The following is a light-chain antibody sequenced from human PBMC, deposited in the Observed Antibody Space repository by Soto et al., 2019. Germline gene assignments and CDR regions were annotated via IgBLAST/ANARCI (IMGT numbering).Light chain of an antibody. CDR2: SND. CDR1: SSNIGSTT. J-gene: IGLJ1*01. V-gene: IGLV1-44*01. CDR3: AAWDDSLNGYV. Sequence: SVLTQPPSASGTPGQRVTISCSGSSSNIGSTTVGWYRQLPGTAPKLLIFSNDQRPLGVPDRVSGSKSGTSASLAISGLQSGDEADYYCAAWDDSLNGYVFGTGTKVTVL.